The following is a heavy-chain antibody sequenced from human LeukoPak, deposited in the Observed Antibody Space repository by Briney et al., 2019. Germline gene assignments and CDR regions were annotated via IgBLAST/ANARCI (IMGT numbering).Heavy chain of an antibody. J-gene: IGHJ4*02. V-gene: IGHV3-66*01. Sequence: GGSLRLSCAASGFTVSSNYMSWVRQAPGKGLEWVSVIYSGGSTYYADSVKGRFTVSRDNARNSLFLQMNSLRAEDTALYYCAREQDREASATIVGDYWGQGTLVTVSS. CDR3: AREQDREASATIVGDY. CDR1: GFTVSSNY. CDR2: IYSGGST. D-gene: IGHD2-15*01.